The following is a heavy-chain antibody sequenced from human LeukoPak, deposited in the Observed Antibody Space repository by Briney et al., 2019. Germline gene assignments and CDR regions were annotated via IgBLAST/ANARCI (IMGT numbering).Heavy chain of an antibody. CDR2: IIPIFGTA. CDR1: GGTFSSYA. D-gene: IGHD3-16*01. Sequence: ASVKVSCKASGGTFSSYAISWVRQAPGQGLEWMGGIIPIFGTANYAQKFQGRVTITADESTSTAYMELSSLRSKDTAVYYCARDSSDYGNWFDPWGQGTLVTVSS. V-gene: IGHV1-69*01. J-gene: IGHJ5*02. CDR3: ARDSSDYGNWFDP.